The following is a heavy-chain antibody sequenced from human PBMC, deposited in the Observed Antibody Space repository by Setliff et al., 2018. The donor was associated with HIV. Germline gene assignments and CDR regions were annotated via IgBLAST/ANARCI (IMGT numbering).Heavy chain of an antibody. CDR1: GYILTELS. CDR3: STSPRGLGVAATGRRYLHH. D-gene: IGHD6-19*01. J-gene: IGHJ1*01. Sequence: ASVKVSCKVSGYILTELSRHWVRQAPGKGLEWMGGFDPEDGETISAQKFQGRVTMIEDTSTDTAYMELRSLRSEDTAVYYCSTSPRGLGVAATGRRYLHHWGQGTLVTVSS. V-gene: IGHV1-24*01. CDR2: FDPEDGET.